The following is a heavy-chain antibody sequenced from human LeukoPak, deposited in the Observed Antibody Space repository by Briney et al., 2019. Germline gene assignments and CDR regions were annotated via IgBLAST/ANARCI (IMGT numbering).Heavy chain of an antibody. CDR3: ARRDYGDHLDFDY. D-gene: IGHD4-17*01. Sequence: SETLSLPCTVSGGSISSGGYYWSWIRQHPGKGLEWIGYIYYSGSTYYNPSLKSRVTISVDTSKNQFSLKLSSVTAADTAVYYCARRDYGDHLDFDYWGQGTLVTVSS. J-gene: IGHJ4*02. V-gene: IGHV4-31*03. CDR1: GGSISSGGYY. CDR2: IYYSGST.